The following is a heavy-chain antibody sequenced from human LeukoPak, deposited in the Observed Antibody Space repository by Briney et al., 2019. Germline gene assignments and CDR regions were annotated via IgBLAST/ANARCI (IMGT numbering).Heavy chain of an antibody. Sequence: SETLSLTCTVSGGSISSYYWSWIRQPPGKGLEWIGYIYYSGSTNYNPSLKSRVTISVDTSKNQFSLKLSSVTAADTAVYYCARTTTLHYDILTDESGFDYWGQGTLVTVSS. CDR3: ARTTTLHYDILTDESGFDY. D-gene: IGHD3-9*01. CDR1: GGSISSYY. V-gene: IGHV4-59*01. J-gene: IGHJ4*02. CDR2: IYYSGST.